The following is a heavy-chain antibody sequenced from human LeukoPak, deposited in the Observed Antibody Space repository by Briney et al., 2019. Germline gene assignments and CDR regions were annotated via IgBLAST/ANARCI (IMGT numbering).Heavy chain of an antibody. Sequence: SETLSLTCTVSGYSISSNYYWGWIRQPPGKGLEWIGNIYHSGTTYYNPSLKSRVTISVDTSKNQFSLRLSSVTAADTAVYYCARGVRGQQLVYYYYYYMDVWGKGTTVTISS. CDR2: IYHSGTT. V-gene: IGHV4-38-2*02. CDR3: ARGVRGQQLVYYYYYYMDV. CDR1: GYSISSNYY. J-gene: IGHJ6*03. D-gene: IGHD6-13*01.